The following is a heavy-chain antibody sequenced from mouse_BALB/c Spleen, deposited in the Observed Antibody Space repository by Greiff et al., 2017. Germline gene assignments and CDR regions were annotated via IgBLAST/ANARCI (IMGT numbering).Heavy chain of an antibody. J-gene: IGHJ1*01. Sequence: EVQRVESGGDLVKPGGSLKLSCAASGFTFSSYGMSWVRQTPDKRLEWVATISSGGSYTYYPDSVKGRFTISRDNAKNTLYLQMSSLKSEDTAMYYCARQKGDYDWYFDVWGAGTTVTVSS. CDR3: ARQKGDYDWYFDV. CDR2: ISSGGSYT. D-gene: IGHD2-4*01. CDR1: GFTFSSYG. V-gene: IGHV5-6*01.